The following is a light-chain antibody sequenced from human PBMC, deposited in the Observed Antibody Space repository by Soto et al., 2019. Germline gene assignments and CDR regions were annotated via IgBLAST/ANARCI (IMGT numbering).Light chain of an antibody. CDR3: NSYTSSNTLNWV. V-gene: IGLV2-14*01. CDR1: SSDVGGYNY. J-gene: IGLJ3*02. Sequence: QSALTQPASVSGSPGQSITISFIGTSSDVGGYNYVSWYQQHPGKAPKLMIYEVSNRPSGVSNRFAGSKSGNTASLTISGLPAEDEADYYCNSYTSSNTLNWVFGGGTKLTVL. CDR2: EVS.